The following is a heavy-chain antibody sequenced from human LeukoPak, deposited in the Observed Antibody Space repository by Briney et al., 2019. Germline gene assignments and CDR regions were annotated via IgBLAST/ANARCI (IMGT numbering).Heavy chain of an antibody. J-gene: IGHJ4*02. V-gene: IGHV3-30*18. D-gene: IGHD3-3*01. CDR3: AKDLGGPDY. Sequence: GRSLRLSCAASGFTFSSYGMHWVRQAPGKGLEWVAVISYDGSNKYYADSVKGRFTISRDNSKNTLYLQMNSLRAEDTAVYYCAKDLGGPDYWGQGTLVTVSS. CDR2: ISYDGSNK. CDR1: GFTFSSYG.